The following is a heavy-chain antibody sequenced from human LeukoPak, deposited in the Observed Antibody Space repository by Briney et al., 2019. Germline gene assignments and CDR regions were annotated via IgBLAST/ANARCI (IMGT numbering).Heavy chain of an antibody. D-gene: IGHD6-13*01. J-gene: IGHJ5*02. CDR3: ARDQGPAVGEFDP. V-gene: IGHV1-8*03. Sequence: EASVKVSCKASGYTFTSYDINWVRQATGQGLEWMGWMNPNSGNTGYAQKFQGRVTITRNTSISTAYMELSSLRSEDTAVYYCARDQGPAVGEFDPWGQGTLVTVSS. CDR2: MNPNSGNT. CDR1: GYTFTSYD.